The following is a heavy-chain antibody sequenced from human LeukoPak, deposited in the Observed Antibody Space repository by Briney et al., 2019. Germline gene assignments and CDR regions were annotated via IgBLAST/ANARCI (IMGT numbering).Heavy chain of an antibody. CDR3: ATELRYLRYVDY. D-gene: IGHD4-17*01. CDR1: GGSISSGDYH. J-gene: IGHJ4*02. V-gene: IGHV4-30-4*01. Sequence: PSQTLSLTCTVSGGSISSGDYHWSWIRQPPGKGLEWIGYIYYSGSTYYNPSLKSRVTISVDTSKNQFSLKLSSVTAADTAVYYCATELRYLRYVDYWGQGTLVTVSS. CDR2: IYYSGST.